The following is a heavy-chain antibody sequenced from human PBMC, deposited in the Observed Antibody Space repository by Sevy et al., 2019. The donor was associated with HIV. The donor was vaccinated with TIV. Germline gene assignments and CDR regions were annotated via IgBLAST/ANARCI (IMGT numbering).Heavy chain of an antibody. CDR1: GFTFSSYA. Sequence: GGSLRLSCAASGFTFSSYAMSWVRQAPGKGLEWVSAISGSGGSTYYADSVKGRFTISRENSKNTLYLQMNSLRAEDTAVYYCAKNRPLYYYDSSGEDYWGQGTLVTVSS. CDR3: AKNRPLYYYDSSGEDY. CDR2: ISGSGGST. J-gene: IGHJ4*02. V-gene: IGHV3-23*01. D-gene: IGHD3-22*01.